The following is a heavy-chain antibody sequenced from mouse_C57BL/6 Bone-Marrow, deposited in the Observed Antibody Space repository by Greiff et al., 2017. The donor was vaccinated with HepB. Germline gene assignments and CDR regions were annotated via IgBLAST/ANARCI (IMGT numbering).Heavy chain of an antibody. D-gene: IGHD1-1*01. Sequence: VKLQESGAELARPGASVKMSCKASGYTFTSYTMHWVKQRPGQGLEWIGYINPSSGYTKYNQKFKDKATLTADKSSSTAYMQLSSLTSEDSAVYYCARGRYLYYFDYWGQGTTLTVSS. CDR1: GYTFTSYT. J-gene: IGHJ2*01. V-gene: IGHV1-4*01. CDR2: INPSSGYT. CDR3: ARGRYLYYFDY.